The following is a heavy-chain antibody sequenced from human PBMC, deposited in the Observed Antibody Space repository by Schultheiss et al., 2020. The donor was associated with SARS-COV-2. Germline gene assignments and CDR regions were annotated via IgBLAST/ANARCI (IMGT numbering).Heavy chain of an antibody. J-gene: IGHJ4*02. D-gene: IGHD3-10*01. Sequence: SQTLSLTCAVHGGSFSGYYWSWIRQPPGKGLEWIGEIIHSGSTNYNPPLKSRVTISVDTSKNHFSLKLSSVTAADTAVYYCAGVERFGGSGRDYWGQGTLVTVSS. CDR1: GGSFSGYY. V-gene: IGHV4-34*12. CDR3: AGVERFGGSGRDY. CDR2: IIHSGST.